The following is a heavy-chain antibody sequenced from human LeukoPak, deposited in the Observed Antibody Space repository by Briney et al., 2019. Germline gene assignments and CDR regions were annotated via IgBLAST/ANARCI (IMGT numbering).Heavy chain of an antibody. CDR3: ARDTIRSGWYQANYYYYYGMDV. V-gene: IGHV4-39*02. Sequence: SETLSLTCTVSGGSISSYYWSWIRQPPGKGLEWIGSIYYSGSTYYNPSLKSRVTISVDTSKNQFSLKLSSVIAADTAVYYCARDTIRSGWYQANYYYYYGMDVWGQGTTVTVSS. CDR1: GGSISSYY. CDR2: IYYSGST. J-gene: IGHJ6*02. D-gene: IGHD6-19*01.